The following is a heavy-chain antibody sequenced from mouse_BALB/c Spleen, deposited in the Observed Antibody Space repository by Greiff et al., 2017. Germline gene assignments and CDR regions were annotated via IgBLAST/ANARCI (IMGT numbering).Heavy chain of an antibody. Sequence: VQLQQSGAELVRPGVSVKISCKGSGYTFTDYAMHWVKQSHAQSLEWIGVISTYYGDASYNQKFKGKATMTVDKSSSTAYMELARLTSEDSAIYYCARAYRYDGEGFAYWGQGTLVTVSA. D-gene: IGHD2-14*01. V-gene: IGHV1S137*01. CDR3: ARAYRYDGEGFAY. CDR2: ISTYYGDA. CDR1: GYTFTDYA. J-gene: IGHJ3*01.